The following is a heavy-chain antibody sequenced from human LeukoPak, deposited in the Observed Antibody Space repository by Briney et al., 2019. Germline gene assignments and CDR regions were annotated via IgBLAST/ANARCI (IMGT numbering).Heavy chain of an antibody. J-gene: IGHJ4*02. D-gene: IGHD6-13*01. CDR1: GFTFSSYG. Sequence: GGSLGLSCAASGFTFSSYGMSWVRQAPGKGLEWVSAISGSGGSTYYADSVKGRFTISRDNSKNTLYLQMNSLRAEDTAVYYCAKTYSWYYFDYWGQGTLVTVSS. CDR3: AKTYSWYYFDY. CDR2: ISGSGGST. V-gene: IGHV3-23*01.